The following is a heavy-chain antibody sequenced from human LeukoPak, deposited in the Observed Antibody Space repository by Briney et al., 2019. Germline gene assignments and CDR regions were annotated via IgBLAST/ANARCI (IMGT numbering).Heavy chain of an antibody. D-gene: IGHD3-10*01. CDR3: ARDRPPRVRGVIIRSWFDP. Sequence: ASVKVSCKASGYTFTSYAMNWVRQAPGQGLEWMGWINTSTGNPTYAQGFTGRFVFSLDTSVSTAYLQISSLKAEDTAVYYCARDRPPRVRGVIIRSWFDPWGQGTLVTVSS. CDR1: GYTFTSYA. V-gene: IGHV7-4-1*02. CDR2: INTSTGNP. J-gene: IGHJ5*02.